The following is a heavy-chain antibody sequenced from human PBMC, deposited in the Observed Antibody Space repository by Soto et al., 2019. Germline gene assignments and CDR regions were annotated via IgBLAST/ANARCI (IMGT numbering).Heavy chain of an antibody. V-gene: IGHV4-31*03. Sequence: QVQLQESGPGLVKPSQTLSLTCTVSGGSISNGDYYWSWIRQHPGKGLEWIGYIYYSGSTYYNPSLKRRVAISIDTSKNQFALKLSSVTAADTAVYFCARANIVVVAATPGTFDIWGQGTMVTVSS. CDR2: IYYSGST. D-gene: IGHD2-15*01. J-gene: IGHJ3*02. CDR1: GGSISNGDYY. CDR3: ARANIVVVAATPGTFDI.